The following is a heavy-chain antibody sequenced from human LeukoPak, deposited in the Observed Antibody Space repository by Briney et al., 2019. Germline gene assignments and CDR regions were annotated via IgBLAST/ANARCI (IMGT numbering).Heavy chain of an antibody. D-gene: IGHD3-10*01. V-gene: IGHV4-39*01. CDR1: GGSISSSSYY. Sequence: SETLSLTCTVSGGSISSSSYYWGWIRQPPGKGLEWIGSIYYSGSTYYNPSLKSRVTISVDTSKNQFSLKLSSVTAADTAVYYCARHYSGYYGSGSYYRWFDPWGQGTLVTVSS. CDR3: ARHYSGYYGSGSYYRWFDP. CDR2: IYYSGST. J-gene: IGHJ5*02.